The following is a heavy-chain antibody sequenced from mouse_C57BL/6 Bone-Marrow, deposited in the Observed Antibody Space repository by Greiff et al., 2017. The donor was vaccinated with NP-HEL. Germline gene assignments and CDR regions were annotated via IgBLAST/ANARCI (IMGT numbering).Heavy chain of an antibody. J-gene: IGHJ3*01. CDR2: IDPSDSYT. Sequence: VQLKQPGAELVRPGTSVKLSCKASGYTFTSYWMHWVKQRPGQGLEWIGVIDPSDSYTNYNQKFKGKATLTVDTSSSTAYMQLSSLTSEDSAVYYCATYYGSSLAWFAYWGQGTLVTVSA. CDR3: ATYYGSSLAWFAY. V-gene: IGHV1-59*01. D-gene: IGHD1-1*01. CDR1: GYTFTSYW.